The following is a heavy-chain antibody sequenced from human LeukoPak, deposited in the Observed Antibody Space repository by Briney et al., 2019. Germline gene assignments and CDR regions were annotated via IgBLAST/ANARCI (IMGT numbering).Heavy chain of an antibody. CDR1: GGTFSSYA. V-gene: IGHV1-69*13. Sequence: SVKVSCKASGGTFSSYAISWVRQAPGQGLEWMGGIIPIFGTANYAQEFQGRVTITADESTSTAYMELSSLRSEDTAVYYCASSVYSSSWFSAFDIWGQGTMVTVSS. CDR2: IIPIFGTA. J-gene: IGHJ3*02. CDR3: ASSVYSSSWFSAFDI. D-gene: IGHD6-13*01.